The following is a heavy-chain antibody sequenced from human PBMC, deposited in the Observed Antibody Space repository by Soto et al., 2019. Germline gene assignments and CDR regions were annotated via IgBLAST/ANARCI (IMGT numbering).Heavy chain of an antibody. CDR1: GGSFTGYY. V-gene: IGHV4-34*01. CDR2: ISHGGSP. D-gene: IGHD2-2*01. CDR3: ARGLQYCTSTSCYAASLPFDY. Sequence: QVQLQQWGAGLLKPSETLSLTCAVYGGSFTGYYWSWIRQPPGKGLEWIGEISHGGSPNYTPSLKSRVTISLDTSKHQFSLKLNSVTAADTAVYSCARGLQYCTSTSCYAASLPFDYWVPGTLVTVSS. J-gene: IGHJ4*02.